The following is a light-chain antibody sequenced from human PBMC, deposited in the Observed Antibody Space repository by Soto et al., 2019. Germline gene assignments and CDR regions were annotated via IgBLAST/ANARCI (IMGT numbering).Light chain of an antibody. CDR2: GNN. V-gene: IGLV1-40*01. CDR1: SSNIGAGFD. J-gene: IGLJ3*02. Sequence: QSVLTQPPSVSGAPGQRVTIPCTGTSSNIGAGFDVHWYQHLPGTAPKLLIYGNNHRPSGVPDRFSGSKSGNTASLTISGLQAEDEADYYCSSYTRSNTWVFGGGTKVTVL. CDR3: SSYTRSNTWV.